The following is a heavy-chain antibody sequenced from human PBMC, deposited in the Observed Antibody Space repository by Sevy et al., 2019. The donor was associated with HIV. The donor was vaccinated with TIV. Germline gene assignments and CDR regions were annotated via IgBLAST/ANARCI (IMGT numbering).Heavy chain of an antibody. CDR1: GFTFSSYA. D-gene: IGHD3-22*01. Sequence: GGSLRLSCAASGFTFSSYAMSWVRQAPGKGLEWVSAISGSGGSTYYADSVKGRFPISRGNSKNTLYLQMNSLRAEDTSVYYCAKDRGGEYYYDSSCPSPMVPSSYFDYWGQGTLVTVSS. CDR3: AKDRGGEYYYDSSCPSPMVPSSYFDY. CDR2: ISGSGGST. J-gene: IGHJ4*02. V-gene: IGHV3-23*01.